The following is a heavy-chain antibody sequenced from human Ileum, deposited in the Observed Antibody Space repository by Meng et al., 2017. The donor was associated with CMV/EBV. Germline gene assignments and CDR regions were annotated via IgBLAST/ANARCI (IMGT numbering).Heavy chain of an antibody. CDR2: LSTSGRNI. D-gene: IGHD6-13*01. CDR3: ARYSTSNAFDL. CDR1: GFTFSSYE. Sequence: GESLKISCAASGFTFSSYEMNWLRQAPGKGLEWVSFLSTSGRNIYYTDSVKGRFTISRDIAMNSLYLQMSSLRAEDTAVYYCARYSTSNAFDLWGQGTLVIVSS. J-gene: IGHJ3*01. V-gene: IGHV3-48*03.